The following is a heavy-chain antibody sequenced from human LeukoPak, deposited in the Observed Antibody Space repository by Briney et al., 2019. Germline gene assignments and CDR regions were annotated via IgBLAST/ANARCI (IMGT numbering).Heavy chain of an antibody. D-gene: IGHD3-10*01. CDR3: AKDFESGDYFDY. V-gene: IGHV3-23*01. J-gene: IGHJ4*02. CDR1: GFTFNTYA. CDR2: ISGSGGST. Sequence: PGGSLRLSCAASGFTFNTYAMSWVRQAPGKGLEWVSGISGSGGSTCYADSVKGRFIISRDNSKNTLYLQMTSLRAEDTAVYYCAKDFESGDYFDYWGQGTLVTVSS.